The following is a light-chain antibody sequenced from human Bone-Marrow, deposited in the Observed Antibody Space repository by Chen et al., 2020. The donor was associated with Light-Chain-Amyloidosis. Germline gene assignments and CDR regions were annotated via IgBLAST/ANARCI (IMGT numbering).Light chain of an antibody. V-gene: IGLV3-21*02. J-gene: IGLJ3*02. CDR1: NIGSTS. CDR3: QVWDRSSDRPV. CDR2: DDS. Sequence: SYVLTQPSSVSVAPGQTATIACGGNNIGSTSVHWYQQTPGQAPLLVVYDDSDRPSGIPERLSGSHSWNTGTLTVSRVEGGDEADYYCQVWDRSSDRPVFGGGTKLTVL.